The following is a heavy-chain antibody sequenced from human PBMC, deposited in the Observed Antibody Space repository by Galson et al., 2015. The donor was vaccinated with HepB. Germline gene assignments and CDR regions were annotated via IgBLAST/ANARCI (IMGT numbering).Heavy chain of an antibody. J-gene: IGHJ3*02. V-gene: IGHV3-30-3*01. CDR1: GFTFSSYA. CDR3: ARDGIAVAGTGDAFDI. Sequence: SLRLSCAASGFTFSSYAMHWVRQAPGKGLEWVAVISYDGSNKYYADSVKGRFTISRDNSKNTLYLQMNSLRAEDTAVYYCARDGIAVAGTGDAFDIWGQGTMVTVSS. CDR2: ISYDGSNK. D-gene: IGHD6-19*01.